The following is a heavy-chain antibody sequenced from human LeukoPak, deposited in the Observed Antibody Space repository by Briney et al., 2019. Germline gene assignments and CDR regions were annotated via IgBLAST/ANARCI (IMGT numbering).Heavy chain of an antibody. J-gene: IGHJ4*02. CDR3: AKERYYYDSSGYYPLPWGY. CDR2: IRYDGSNK. Sequence: GGSLRLSCAASGFTFSSYGMHWVRQAPGKGLEGVAFIRYDGSNKYYADSVKGRFTISRDNSKNTLYLQMNSLGAEDTAVYYCAKERYYYDSSGYYPLPWGYWGQGTLVTVSS. D-gene: IGHD3-22*01. V-gene: IGHV3-30*02. CDR1: GFTFSSYG.